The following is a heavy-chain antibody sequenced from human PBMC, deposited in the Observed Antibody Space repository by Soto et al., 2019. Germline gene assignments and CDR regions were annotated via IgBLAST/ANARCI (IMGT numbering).Heavy chain of an antibody. CDR1: GGSISSGGYY. J-gene: IGHJ5*01. Sequence: PSETLSLTCTVSGGSISSGGYYWSWIRQHPGKGLEWIGYIYYSGSTYYNPSLKSRVTISVDTSKNQFSLKLSSVTAAATAVYFCALLGAHSQSLASWGPRILVTVSS. D-gene: IGHD2-8*02. CDR2: IYYSGST. CDR3: ALLGAHSQSLAS. V-gene: IGHV4-31*03.